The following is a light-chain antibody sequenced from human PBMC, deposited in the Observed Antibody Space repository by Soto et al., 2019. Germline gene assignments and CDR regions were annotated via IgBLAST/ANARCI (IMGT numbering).Light chain of an antibody. J-gene: IGKJ2*01. Sequence: DIQMTQSPSSLSVSVGDRVTITCRASQNIGTYLNWYQQKPGKAPTVLLYTASTLQSVIPTRFSASGSGTDLTLTINSLQPEDSANYYCNQSYSSLVYTFGPGAKLDIK. CDR2: TAS. CDR3: NQSYSSLVYT. CDR1: QNIGTY. V-gene: IGKV1-39*01.